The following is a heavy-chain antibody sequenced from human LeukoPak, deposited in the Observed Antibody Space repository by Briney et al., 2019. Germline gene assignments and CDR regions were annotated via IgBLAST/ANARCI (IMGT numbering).Heavy chain of an antibody. CDR2: IKQDGSEK. CDR1: GFTFSSYW. V-gene: IGHV3-7*01. CDR3: ARDGSSSWYDY. J-gene: IGHJ4*02. Sequence: GGSLRLSCAASGFTFSSYWMSWVRQAPGEGLEWVAKIKQDGSEKYYVDSVKGRFTISRDNAKNSLYLQMNSLRAEDTAVYDCARDGSSSWYDYWGQGTLVTVSS. D-gene: IGHD6-13*01.